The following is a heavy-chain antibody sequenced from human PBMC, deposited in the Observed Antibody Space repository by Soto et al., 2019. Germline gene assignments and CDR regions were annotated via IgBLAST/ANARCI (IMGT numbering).Heavy chain of an antibody. CDR1: GGTFSSYA. V-gene: IGHV1-69*01. CDR2: IIPIFGTA. D-gene: IGHD1-1*01. Sequence: QVQLVQSGAEVKKPGSSVKVSCKASGGTFSSYAISWVRQAPGQGLEWMGGIIPIFGTANYAQKFQGRLTITADESTNPAYMELSSLRSEDTAVYYCAREATGTSHNWFAPWGQGTLVTVSS. CDR3: AREATGTSHNWFAP. J-gene: IGHJ5*02.